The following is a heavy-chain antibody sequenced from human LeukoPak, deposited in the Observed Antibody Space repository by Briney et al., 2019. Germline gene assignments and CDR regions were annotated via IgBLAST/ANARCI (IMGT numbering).Heavy chain of an antibody. CDR1: GFTVSSNY. J-gene: IGHJ4*02. Sequence: GGSLRLSCAASGFTVSSNYMSWVRQAPGKGLEWVSVIYSGGSTYYADSVKGRFTISRDNSKNTLYLQMNSPRAEDTAVYYCARAGSGSYYLFDYWGQGTLVTVSS. D-gene: IGHD3-10*01. CDR3: ARAGSGSYYLFDY. CDR2: IYSGGST. V-gene: IGHV3-66*01.